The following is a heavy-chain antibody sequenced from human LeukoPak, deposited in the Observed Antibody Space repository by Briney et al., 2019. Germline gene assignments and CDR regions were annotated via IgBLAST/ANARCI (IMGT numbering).Heavy chain of an antibody. Sequence: PGGSLRLSCAASGFTFSTYSMNWVRQTPGKGLEWLSYISESSSTIYYADSVKGRFTISRDNAKNSLYLQMNSLRTEDTAVYYCARGLPNYYGMDVWGQGTTVTVSS. CDR1: GFTFSTYS. V-gene: IGHV3-48*04. CDR3: ARGLPNYYGMDV. CDR2: ISESSSTI. J-gene: IGHJ6*02.